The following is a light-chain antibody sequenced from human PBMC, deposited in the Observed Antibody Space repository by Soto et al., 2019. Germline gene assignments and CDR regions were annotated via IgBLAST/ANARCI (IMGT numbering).Light chain of an antibody. CDR3: QQSYSNVALT. CDR2: AAS. J-gene: IGKJ4*01. Sequence: DIQMTQSPSSLSASVGDRVTTTCRASQGIRNDLGWYQQKPGKAPKVLIYAASTLQSGVPSRFSGSGSGTDFTLTISNLQPEDFATYYCQQSYSNVALTFGGGTKVEIK. V-gene: IGKV1-39*01. CDR1: QGIRND.